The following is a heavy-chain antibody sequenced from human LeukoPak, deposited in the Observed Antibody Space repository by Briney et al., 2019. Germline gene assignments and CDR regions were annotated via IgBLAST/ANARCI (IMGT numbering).Heavy chain of an antibody. V-gene: IGHV4-61*02. D-gene: IGHD1-26*01. CDR1: GASISSGSCY. CDR3: TRKGYSGSYGY. J-gene: IGHJ4*02. CDR2: IYTSGST. Sequence: SETLSLTCTVSGASISSGSCYWSWIRQPAGKGLEWIGRIYTSGSTTYSPSLKSRVTISVDTSKNQFSLKLSSVTAADTAVYYCTRKGYSGSYGYWGQGTLVTVSS.